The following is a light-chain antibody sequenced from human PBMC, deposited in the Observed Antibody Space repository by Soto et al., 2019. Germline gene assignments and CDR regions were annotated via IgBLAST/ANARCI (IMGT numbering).Light chain of an antibody. CDR3: QEYGSSPVT. Sequence: EIVLTQSPGSLSLSPGERATLSCRASQSVTTNYLAWYQQKPGQAPRLLIYGASSGAAGIPDRFSGSGSGTDFTLTISSLEPEDFAVYYCQEYGSSPVTFGQGTQLDIK. CDR1: QSVTTNY. V-gene: IGKV3-20*01. CDR2: GAS. J-gene: IGKJ5*01.